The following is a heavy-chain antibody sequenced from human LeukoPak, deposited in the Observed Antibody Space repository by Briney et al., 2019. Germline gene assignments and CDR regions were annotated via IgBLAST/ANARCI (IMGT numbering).Heavy chain of an antibody. CDR1: GFTFSIYG. Sequence: GGSLRLSCAASGFTFSIYGMHWVRQAPGKGLEWVAFIRYDGSNKYYADSVKGRFTISRDNSKNTLYLQMNSLRAEDTAVYYCAKEIWPTVTTPGWTYFDYWGQGALVTVSS. J-gene: IGHJ4*02. CDR3: AKEIWPTVTTPGWTYFDY. D-gene: IGHD4-17*01. CDR2: IRYDGSNK. V-gene: IGHV3-30*02.